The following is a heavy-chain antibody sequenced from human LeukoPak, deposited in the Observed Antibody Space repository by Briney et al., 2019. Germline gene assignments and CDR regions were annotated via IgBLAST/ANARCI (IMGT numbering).Heavy chain of an antibody. CDR2: ISYSGAT. J-gene: IGHJ4*02. Sequence: KPSETLSLTCTVSGGSISSSYWTWIRQPPGKGLEWIGYISYSGATNYNPSLKSRVTISLDTSKNQFSLKLSSVTAADTAVYYCARAELRYFDWLGGGGLDYWGQGTLVTVSS. V-gene: IGHV4-59*12. CDR1: GGSISSSY. CDR3: ARAELRYFDWLGGGGLDY. D-gene: IGHD3-9*01.